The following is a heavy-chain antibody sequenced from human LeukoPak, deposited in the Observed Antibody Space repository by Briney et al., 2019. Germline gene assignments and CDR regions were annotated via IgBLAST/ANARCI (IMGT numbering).Heavy chain of an antibody. CDR1: GGSFSGYY. D-gene: IGHD3-22*01. J-gene: IGHJ5*02. CDR2: INHSGST. V-gene: IGHV4-34*01. CDR3: ARDRPWGWLLLRDWFDP. Sequence: PSETLSLTCAVYGGSFSGYYWSWIRQPPGKGLEWIGEINHSGSTNYNPPLKSRVTISVDTSKNQFSLKLSSVTAADTAVYYCARDRPWGWLLLRDWFDPWGQGTLVTVSS.